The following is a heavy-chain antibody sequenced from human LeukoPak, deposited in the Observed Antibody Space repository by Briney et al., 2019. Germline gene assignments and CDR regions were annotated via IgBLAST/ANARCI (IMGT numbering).Heavy chain of an antibody. J-gene: IGHJ4*02. CDR3: AKDRACGQWNCQGSDY. V-gene: IGHV3-23*01. CDR2: VSDSGDGT. CDR1: GFTFSSYA. Sequence: GGSLRLSCAASGFTFSSYAMYWVRQAPGKGLEWVLGVSDSGDGTHYADSVKGRFTISRDNSKNTLYLQMNNLRAEDTAVYYCAKDRACGQWNCQGSDYWGQGTLVTVSS. D-gene: IGHD1-7*01.